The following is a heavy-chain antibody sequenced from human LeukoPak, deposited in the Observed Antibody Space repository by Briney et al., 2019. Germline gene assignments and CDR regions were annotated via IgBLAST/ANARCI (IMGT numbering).Heavy chain of an antibody. CDR2: IYYSGST. Sequence: NPSETLSLTCTVSGGSVSSSSYYWGWIRQPPGKGLEWIGSIYYSGSTYYNPSLKSRVTISVDTSKNQFSLKLSSVTAADTAVYYCASSAGIAAAETEKVGFDPWGQGTLVTVSS. J-gene: IGHJ5*02. CDR3: ASSAGIAAAETEKVGFDP. D-gene: IGHD6-13*01. V-gene: IGHV4-39*01. CDR1: GGSVSSSSYY.